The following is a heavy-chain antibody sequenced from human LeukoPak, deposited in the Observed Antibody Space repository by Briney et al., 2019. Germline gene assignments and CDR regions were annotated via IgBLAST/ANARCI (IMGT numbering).Heavy chain of an antibody. J-gene: IGHJ6*03. CDR3: ARRVSYYYFYMDV. CDR2: IYYSGST. CDR1: GGSITSNF. V-gene: IGHV4-59*01. Sequence: PSETLSLTCTVSGGSITSNFWSWIRQPPGKGLEWIGYIYYSGSTNYNPSLNSRVTISADTSKNQFSLKLTSVTTTDTAIYYCARRVSYYYFYMDVWGNGTTVTVSS.